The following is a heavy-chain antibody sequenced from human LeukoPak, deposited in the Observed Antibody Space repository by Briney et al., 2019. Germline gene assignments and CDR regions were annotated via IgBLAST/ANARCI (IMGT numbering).Heavy chain of an antibody. D-gene: IGHD2-2*01. CDR2: INPNSGGT. CDR3: ARAPQPEIVVVPAAILDI. V-gene: IGHV1-2*02. Sequence: ASVKVSCKASGYTFTGYYMHWVRQAPGQGLEWMGWINPNSGGTNYAQKFQGRVTMTRDTSISTAYMELSRLRSDDTAVYYCARAPQPEIVVVPAAILDIXXXGTMVTVSS. CDR1: GYTFTGYY. J-gene: IGHJ3*02.